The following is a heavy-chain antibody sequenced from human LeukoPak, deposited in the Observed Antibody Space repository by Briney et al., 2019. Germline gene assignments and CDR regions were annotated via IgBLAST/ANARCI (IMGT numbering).Heavy chain of an antibody. CDR1: GYSFTAYY. CDR3: ARNGVTGTTDYYYIDV. J-gene: IGHJ6*03. V-gene: IGHV1-2*02. D-gene: IGHD1-7*01. CDR2: INPNSGAT. Sequence: GASVKVSCKASGYSFTAYYMHWVRQAPGQGLELMGWINPNSGATKYAQNFQGRVTMTRDTPISTAFLELSRLRSDDTAVYYCARNGVTGTTDYYYIDVWGKGTTITVSS.